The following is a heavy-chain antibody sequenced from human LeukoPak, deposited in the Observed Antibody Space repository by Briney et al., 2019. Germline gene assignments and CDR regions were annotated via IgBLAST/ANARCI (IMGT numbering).Heavy chain of an antibody. CDR3: ARTLRYFDWCFDY. CDR2: IYYSGST. CDR1: GGPINGYY. D-gene: IGHD3-9*01. Sequence: PSETLSLTCTISGGPINGYYWSWIRQPPGKGLEWIGYIYYSGSTNYNPSLKSRVTISVDASKNQFSLKLSSVTAADTAVYYCARTLRYFDWCFDYWGQGTLVTVSS. V-gene: IGHV4-59*01. J-gene: IGHJ4*02.